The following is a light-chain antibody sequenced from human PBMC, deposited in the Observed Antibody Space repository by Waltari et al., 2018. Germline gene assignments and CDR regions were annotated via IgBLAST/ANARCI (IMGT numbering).Light chain of an antibody. J-gene: IGKJ3*01. Sequence: DVQMTQSPSSLSASVGDRVTITCRASRDIDNYLNWYQQKPGEAPKLLIYDASNLQTGVTSSFSGSGSGTEFIFTISSLQPEDLATYYCQEYSSFPPGFSFGPGT. V-gene: IGKV1-33*01. CDR3: QEYSSFPPGFS. CDR1: RDIDNY. CDR2: DAS.